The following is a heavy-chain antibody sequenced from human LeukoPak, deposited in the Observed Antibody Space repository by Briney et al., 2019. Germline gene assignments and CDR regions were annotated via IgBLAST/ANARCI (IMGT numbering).Heavy chain of an antibody. CDR2: IYYSGST. CDR1: GGSINNYY. D-gene: IGHD2-2*01. V-gene: IGHV4-59*12. Sequence: SETLSLTCSVSGGSINNYYWSWIRQLPGRGLEWIGYIYYSGSTSYNPCLKRRLTISVETSNNQFSLKLRFVTAADTGVYFCARGGRSASAYYYMDVWGRGTTVTVSS. J-gene: IGHJ6*03. CDR3: ARGGRSASAYYYMDV.